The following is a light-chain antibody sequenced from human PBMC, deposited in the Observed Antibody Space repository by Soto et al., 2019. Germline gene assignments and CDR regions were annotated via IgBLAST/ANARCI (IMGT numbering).Light chain of an antibody. CDR2: EVS. J-gene: IGLJ2*01. V-gene: IGLV2-14*01. Sequence: QSVLTQPASVSGSPGQSITISCTGTSSDVGGYNYVSWYQQHPGKAPKLMIYEVSNRPSGVSNCFSGSKSGNTASLTISGLQAEDEADYYCSSYTSSSTLVIGGGTKLTVL. CDR3: SSYTSSSTLV. CDR1: SSDVGGYNY.